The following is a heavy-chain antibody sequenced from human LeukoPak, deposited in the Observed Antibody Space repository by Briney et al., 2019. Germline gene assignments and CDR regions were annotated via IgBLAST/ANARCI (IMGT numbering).Heavy chain of an antibody. V-gene: IGHV4-34*01. J-gene: IGHJ6*02. CDR1: GGSFSGYY. CDR2: INHSGST. CDR3: ARNLWFGELFVPFYYYYYGMDV. Sequence: SETLSLTCAVYGGSFSGYYWSWIRQPPGKGLEWIGEINHSGSTNYNPSLKSRVTISVDTSKNQFSLKLSSVTAADTAVYHCARNLWFGELFVPFYYYYYGMDVWGQGTTVTVSS. D-gene: IGHD3-10*01.